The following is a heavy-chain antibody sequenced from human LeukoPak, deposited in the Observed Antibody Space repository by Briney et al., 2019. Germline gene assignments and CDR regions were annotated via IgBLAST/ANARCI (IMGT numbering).Heavy chain of an antibody. Sequence: PGGSLRLSCAASGFTFSSYGMHWVRQAPGKGLEWVAYIQYDGSNEQYADSVKGRFTISRDNSKNTLYLQMNSLRAADTAVYYCAKGKNDYGDYWGQGTLVTVSS. J-gene: IGHJ4*02. V-gene: IGHV3-30*02. CDR1: GFTFSSYG. CDR3: AKGKNDYGDY. D-gene: IGHD2/OR15-2a*01. CDR2: IQYDGSNE.